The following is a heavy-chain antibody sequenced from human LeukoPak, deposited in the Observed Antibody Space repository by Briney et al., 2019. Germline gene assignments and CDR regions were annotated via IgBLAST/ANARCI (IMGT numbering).Heavy chain of an antibody. CDR2: ISGSGDST. CDR1: GFTLSRSG. CDR3: AKGAYYGD. V-gene: IGHV3-23*01. Sequence: GGTLRLSCAASGFTLSRSGMNWVRQAPGKGLEWVSTISGSGDSTYYADSVKGRFTVSRDNSKNTLYLQMNSLRVEDTAVYYCAKGAYYGDWGQGTLVTVSS. D-gene: IGHD2-21*01. J-gene: IGHJ4*02.